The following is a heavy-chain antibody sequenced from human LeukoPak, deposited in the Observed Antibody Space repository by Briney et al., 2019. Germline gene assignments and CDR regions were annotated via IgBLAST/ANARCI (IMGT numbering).Heavy chain of an antibody. Sequence: PGGSLRLSCAASGFTFSTYAMSWVRQAPGKGLEWVSAISGSGDSTYYADSVKGRFTISRDNPKNTLYLQMNSLRAEDTAVYYCAKGLAAAGTAFDYWGQGTLVTVSS. V-gene: IGHV3-23*01. J-gene: IGHJ4*02. CDR3: AKGLAAAGTAFDY. CDR1: GFTFSTYA. CDR2: ISGSGDST. D-gene: IGHD6-13*01.